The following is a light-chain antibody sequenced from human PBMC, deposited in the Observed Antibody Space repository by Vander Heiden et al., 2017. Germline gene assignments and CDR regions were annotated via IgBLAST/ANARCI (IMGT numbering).Light chain of an antibody. CDR3: QHHGDCPYS. V-gene: IGKV3-11*02. CDR2: GVS. Sequence: EIVLTQSPATLPLSAGETVTLSCRASDNVNTYLAWYQQKPGQAPRLLLYGVSKRATGIPARFTGSGSGRDFTLTISGLESEDSAVYYCQHHGDCPYSFGRGTKLEIK. CDR1: DNVNTY. J-gene: IGKJ2*03.